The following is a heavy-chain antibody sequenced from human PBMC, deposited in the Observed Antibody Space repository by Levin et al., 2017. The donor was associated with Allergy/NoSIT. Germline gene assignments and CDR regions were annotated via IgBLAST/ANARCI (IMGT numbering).Heavy chain of an antibody. CDR3: AKGARHFQE. V-gene: IGHV3-11*01. CDR1: GFNFGDYY. CDR2: IAGSSRPL. Sequence: TGGSLRLSCAASGFNFGDYYMTWVRQPPGKGLEWLSYIAGSSRPLFYADSLRGRFTVSRDNFRNMLFLQMDNLTPEDTAVYYCAKGARHFQEWGQGTLVTVSS. J-gene: IGHJ1*01.